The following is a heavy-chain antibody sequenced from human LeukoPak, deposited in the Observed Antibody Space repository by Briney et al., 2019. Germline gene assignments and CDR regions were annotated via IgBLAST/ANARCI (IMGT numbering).Heavy chain of an antibody. CDR1: GYTFTDYY. CDR3: ATGERLVPAAMWFDD. CDR2: INPKRGGR. V-gene: IGHV1-2*02. J-gene: IGHJ4*02. Sequence: ASVKVSCKASGYTFTDYYMHWVRQAPGQGLEWMGWINPKRGGRSYAQRFQGRVTMTRDTSISTAYMELSRLRSHDTAVYYCATGERLVPAAMWFDDWGQGTLVTVPS. D-gene: IGHD2-2*01.